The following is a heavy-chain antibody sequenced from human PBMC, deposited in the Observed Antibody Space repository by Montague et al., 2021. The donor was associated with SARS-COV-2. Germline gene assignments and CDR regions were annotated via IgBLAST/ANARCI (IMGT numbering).Heavy chain of an antibody. CDR1: GFSLSTSGMR. J-gene: IGHJ4*02. D-gene: IGHD3-9*01. CDR3: ARSYYAILTAYYTPFVY. CDR2: IDWDDDK. Sequence: PALVKPTQTLTLTCTFSGFSLSTSGMRASWIRQPPGKALEWLARIDWDDDKFYSTSLKTRLTISKDASKNQVVLTMTNMDPVDTAAYYCARSYYAILTAYYTPFVYGGQGTLVTVSS. V-gene: IGHV2-70*04.